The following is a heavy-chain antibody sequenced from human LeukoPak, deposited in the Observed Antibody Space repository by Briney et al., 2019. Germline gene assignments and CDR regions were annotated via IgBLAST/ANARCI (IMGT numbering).Heavy chain of an antibody. Sequence: PSETLSLTCAVSGDSISSYYWSWIRQPPGKGLEWIGYIYHSGSTNCNPSLKSRVTISVDTSKNQFSLNLSSVTAADTAVYYCARTYGSGSYYDFWGQGTLVTVSS. CDR3: ARTYGSGSYYDF. CDR1: GDSISSYY. CDR2: IYHSGST. D-gene: IGHD3-10*01. V-gene: IGHV4-59*08. J-gene: IGHJ4*02.